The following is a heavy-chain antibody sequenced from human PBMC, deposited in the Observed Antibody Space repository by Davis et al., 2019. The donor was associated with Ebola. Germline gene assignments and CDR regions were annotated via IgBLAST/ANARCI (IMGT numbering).Heavy chain of an antibody. V-gene: IGHV1-18*01. CDR2: ISAYNGNT. CDR3: ARSPGGGAFDI. CDR1: GYTFTSYG. Sequence: ASVKVSCKTSGYTFTSYGISWVRQAPGQGLDWMGWISAYNGNTNYAQKLQGRVTMTTETSTSTAYMELRNLRSDDTAVYYCARSPGGGAFDIWGQGTMVTVSS. D-gene: IGHD3-16*01. J-gene: IGHJ3*02.